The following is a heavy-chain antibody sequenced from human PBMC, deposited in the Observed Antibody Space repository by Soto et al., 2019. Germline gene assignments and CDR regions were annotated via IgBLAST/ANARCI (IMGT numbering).Heavy chain of an antibody. J-gene: IGHJ6*03. CDR2: MNPNSGNT. D-gene: IGHD4-4*01. CDR1: GYTFTSYD. Sequence: QVQLVQSGAEVKKPGASVKVSCKASGYTFTSYDINWVRQATGQGLEWMGWMNPNSGNTGYAQKFQGRVTITRNTSISTAYMEPSSVRSEDTAVYYCARGGLQRIYYCHYMDLWGKGTTVTVSS. V-gene: IGHV1-8*01. CDR3: ARGGLQRIYYCHYMDL.